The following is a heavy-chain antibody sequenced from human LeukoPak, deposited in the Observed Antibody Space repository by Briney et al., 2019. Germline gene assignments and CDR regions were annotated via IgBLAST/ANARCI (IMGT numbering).Heavy chain of an antibody. CDR2: IYYSGST. CDR1: GGSISSYY. CDR3: ASISSGWYYFHH. J-gene: IGHJ4*02. Sequence: KPSETLSLTCTVSGGSISSYYWSWIRQPPGKGLEWIGYIYYSGSTNYNPSLKSRVTISVDTSKNQFSLKLSSVTAADPAVYYCASISSGWYYFHHWGQGPLVPVSS. V-gene: IGHV4-59*01. D-gene: IGHD6-19*01.